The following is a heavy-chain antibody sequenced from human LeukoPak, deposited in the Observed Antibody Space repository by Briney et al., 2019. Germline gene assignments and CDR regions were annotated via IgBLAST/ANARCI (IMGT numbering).Heavy chain of an antibody. D-gene: IGHD6-19*01. CDR2: INQDGSEK. J-gene: IGHJ4*02. Sequence: GGSLRLSCAASGFTFNSYWMNWVSQPPAKGLEWVANINQDGSEKEYIDSLKGRFTISRDNSKNTLYLQMNSLRAEDTAVYYCARDRSVAGTMGYFDYWGQGTLVTVSS. V-gene: IGHV3-7*01. CDR1: GFTFNSYW. CDR3: ARDRSVAGTMGYFDY.